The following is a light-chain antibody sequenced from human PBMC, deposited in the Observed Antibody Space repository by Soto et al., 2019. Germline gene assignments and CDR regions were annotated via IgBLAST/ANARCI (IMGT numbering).Light chain of an antibody. CDR2: SAS. J-gene: IGKJ5*01. CDR1: QDISSW. CDR3: QQLNTYPIT. Sequence: DIQMTQSPSSVSASVGDRVTVTCRASQDISSWLAWYQQKPGKAPKLLIYSASSLQTGVPSRFSGSGSGTDFTLTISSLQPEDFATYFCQQLNTYPITFGQGTRLEIK. V-gene: IGKV1-12*01.